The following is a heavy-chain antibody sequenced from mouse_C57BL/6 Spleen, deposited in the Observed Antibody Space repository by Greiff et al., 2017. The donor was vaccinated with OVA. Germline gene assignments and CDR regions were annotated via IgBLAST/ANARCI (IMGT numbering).Heavy chain of an antibody. CDR2: IWRGGST. Sequence: VQLQQSGPGLVQPSQSLSITCTVSGFSLTSYGVHWVRQSPGKGLEWLGVIWRGGSTDYNAAFMSRLSITKDNSKSQVFFKMNRLQADDTAIYYCAKKRGDYGNYDAMDYWGQGTSVTVSS. J-gene: IGHJ4*01. CDR3: AKKRGDYGNYDAMDY. CDR1: GFSLTSYG. V-gene: IGHV2-5*01. D-gene: IGHD2-1*01.